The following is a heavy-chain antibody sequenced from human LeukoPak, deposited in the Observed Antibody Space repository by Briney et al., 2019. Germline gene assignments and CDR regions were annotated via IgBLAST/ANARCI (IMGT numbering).Heavy chain of an antibody. D-gene: IGHD3-22*01. CDR3: VRHITMIVVVIPDDAFDI. J-gene: IGHJ3*02. V-gene: IGHV1-18*01. CDR2: INAYNGNT. CDR1: GYTFTSYG. Sequence: ASVKVSXKASGYTFTSYGISWVRQVPRQGLEWMGWINAYNGNTNYAQKLQGRVTMTTDTSTSTAYMELRSLRSDDTAVYYCVRHITMIVVVIPDDAFDIWGQGTLVTVSS.